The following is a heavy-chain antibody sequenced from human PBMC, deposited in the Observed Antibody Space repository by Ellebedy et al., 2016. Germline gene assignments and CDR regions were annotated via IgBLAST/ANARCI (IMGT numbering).Heavy chain of an antibody. J-gene: IGHJ3*01. CDR3: AKWNGGWYAFEV. D-gene: IGHD6-19*01. Sequence: SETLSPTCNVPGGSVSSDYWNWIRRLPGKGLEWIGYVFHTGTTNYNPSLKSPVTMSVDTSKSQFSLRLNSVTAADTAVYYCAKWNGGWYAFEVWGQGTMVTVSS. CDR2: VFHTGTT. CDR1: GGSVSSDY. V-gene: IGHV4-59*02.